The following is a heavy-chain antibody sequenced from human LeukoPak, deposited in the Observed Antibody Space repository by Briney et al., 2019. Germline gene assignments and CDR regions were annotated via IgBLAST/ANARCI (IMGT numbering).Heavy chain of an antibody. V-gene: IGHV3-49*04. CDR3: TRENCSGGSCSNWFDP. Sequence: HTGGSLRLSCTASGFTFGDYAMSWVRQAPGKGLEWVGFISSKAYGGTTEYAASVKGRFTISRDDSKSIAYLQMNSLKTKDTAVYYCTRENCSGGSCSNWFDPWGQGTLVTVSS. J-gene: IGHJ5*02. CDR2: ISSKAYGGTT. D-gene: IGHD2-15*01. CDR1: GFTFGDYA.